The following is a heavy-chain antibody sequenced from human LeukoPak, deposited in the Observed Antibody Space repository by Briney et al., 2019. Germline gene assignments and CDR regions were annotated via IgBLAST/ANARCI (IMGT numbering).Heavy chain of an antibody. D-gene: IGHD3-9*01. CDR2: ISGSGGST. Sequence: GGSLRLSCAASGFTFSSYAMSWVRQAPGKGLEWVSAISGSGGSTYYADSVKGRFTISRDNSKNTLYLQMNSLRAEDTAVHYCAKDSILRYFDWPKGDAFDIWGQGTMVTVSS. V-gene: IGHV3-23*01. CDR1: GFTFSSYA. CDR3: AKDSILRYFDWPKGDAFDI. J-gene: IGHJ3*02.